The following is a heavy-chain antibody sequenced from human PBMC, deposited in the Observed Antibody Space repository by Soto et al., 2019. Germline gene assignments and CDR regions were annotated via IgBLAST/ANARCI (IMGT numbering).Heavy chain of an antibody. CDR2: IWYDGSNK. J-gene: IGHJ6*02. Sequence: QVQLVESGGGVVQPGRSLRLSCAASGFTFSSYGMHWVRQAPGKGLEWVAVIWYDGSNKYYADSVKGRFTISRDNSKNTLYLQMNSLRAEDTAVYYCARSLSKWGDYYYYGMDVWGQGTTVTVSS. V-gene: IGHV3-33*01. CDR3: ARSLSKWGDYYYYGMDV. D-gene: IGHD1-26*01. CDR1: GFTFSSYG.